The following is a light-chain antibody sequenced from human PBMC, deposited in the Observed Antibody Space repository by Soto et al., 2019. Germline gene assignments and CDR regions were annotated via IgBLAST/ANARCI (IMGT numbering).Light chain of an antibody. CDR2: EVS. Sequence: QSALTQPPSASGSPGQSVTISCTGTSSDVGGYNFVSWYKQYPGKAPKLMIYEVSERPSGVPDRFSGSKSGNTASLTVSGLQAEDEADYYCSSYAGSNIVVFGGGTKLTVL. CDR3: SSYAGSNIVV. J-gene: IGLJ2*01. CDR1: SSDVGGYNF. V-gene: IGLV2-8*01.